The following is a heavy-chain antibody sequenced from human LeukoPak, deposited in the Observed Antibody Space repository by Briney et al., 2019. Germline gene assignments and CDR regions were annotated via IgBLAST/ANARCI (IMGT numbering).Heavy chain of an antibody. CDR1: GFTFSSYG. Sequence: GRSLRLSCAASGFTFSSYGMHWVRQAPSKGLEWVAVIWYDGSNKYYADSVKGRFTISRDNSKNTLYLQMNSLRAEDTAVYYCARDVSHGDYAWFDPWGQGTLVTVSS. J-gene: IGHJ5*02. CDR3: ARDVSHGDYAWFDP. CDR2: IWYDGSNK. D-gene: IGHD4-17*01. V-gene: IGHV3-33*01.